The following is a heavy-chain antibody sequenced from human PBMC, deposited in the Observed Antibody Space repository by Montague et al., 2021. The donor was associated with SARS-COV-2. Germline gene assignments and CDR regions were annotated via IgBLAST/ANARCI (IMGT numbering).Heavy chain of an antibody. V-gene: IGHV2-70*11. CDR2: VDWDGDT. Sequence: VKPTQTLTLTCTFSGFSLSTSGMCVSWIRQPPGKALEWLARVDWDGDTYYNTSLKSRLTISKDTSKNLVVLTMTNMDPVDTATYYCARGPSDTYYYNGMDVWGRGTTVTVSS. CDR3: ARGPSDTYYYNGMDV. J-gene: IGHJ6*02. CDR1: GFSLSTSGMC.